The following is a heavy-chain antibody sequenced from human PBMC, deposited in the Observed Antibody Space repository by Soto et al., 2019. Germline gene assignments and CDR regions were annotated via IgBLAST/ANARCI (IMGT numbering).Heavy chain of an antibody. D-gene: IGHD1-7*01. V-gene: IGHV3-7*04. CDR1: GFSFSHYC. J-gene: IGHJ6*03. CDR3: ARVPSTRDIWSYGVGGKYYYYYMDV. Sequence: EVQLVESGGGLVQPGGSLRLSCAASGFSFSHYCMSWVRQAPGKGLEWVANIKQDGSEKYDVDSVKGRFTISRDNAKNSMFQQMDSLRDEDTAVYYCARVPSTRDIWSYGVGGKYYYYYMDVWGKGTTVTVSS. CDR2: IKQDGSEK.